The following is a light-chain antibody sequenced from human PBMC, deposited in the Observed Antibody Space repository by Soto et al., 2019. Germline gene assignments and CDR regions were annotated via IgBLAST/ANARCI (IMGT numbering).Light chain of an antibody. CDR1: SSNIGADYG. CDR3: QSYDRSLRGYV. J-gene: IGLJ1*01. CDR2: GNN. V-gene: IGLV1-40*01. Sequence: QSVLTQPPSVSGAPGQRVTISCTGDSSNIGADYGVHWYQQFPGIAPKLLIFGNNNRPSGVPERFSGSKSGTSASLAITGLQAEDEADYYCQSYDRSLRGYVFGSGTKLTVL.